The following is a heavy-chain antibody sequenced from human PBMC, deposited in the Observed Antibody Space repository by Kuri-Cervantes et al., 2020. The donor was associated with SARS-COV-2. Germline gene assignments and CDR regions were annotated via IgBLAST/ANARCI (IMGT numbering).Heavy chain of an antibody. CDR3: TTLIDY. Sequence: KVSCKASGYTFTSYAIHWVRQASGKGLEWAGRVRGKANSYATAYAASVKGRFTISRDDSKNVAYLQMNSLKTEDAAVYYCTTLIDYWGQGALVTVSS. J-gene: IGHJ4*02. CDR2: VRGKANSYAT. CDR1: GYTFTSYA. V-gene: IGHV3-73*01.